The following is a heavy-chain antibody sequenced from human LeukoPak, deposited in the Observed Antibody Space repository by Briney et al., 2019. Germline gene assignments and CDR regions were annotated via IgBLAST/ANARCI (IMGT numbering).Heavy chain of an antibody. J-gene: IGHJ4*02. CDR3: ASMVRGVIK. D-gene: IGHD3-10*01. CDR1: GFTFSSYA. Sequence: GGSLRLSCAASGFTFSSYAMHWVRQAPGKGLEWVAVISYDGSNKYYADSVKGRFTISRDNPKNTLYLQMNSLRAEDTAVYYCASMVRGVIKWGQGTLVTVSS. V-gene: IGHV3-30-3*01. CDR2: ISYDGSNK.